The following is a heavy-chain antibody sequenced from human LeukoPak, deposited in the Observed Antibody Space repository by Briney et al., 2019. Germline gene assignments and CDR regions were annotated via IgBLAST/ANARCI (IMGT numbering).Heavy chain of an antibody. D-gene: IGHD3-22*01. J-gene: IGHJ4*02. CDR1: GYSISSGYY. CDR2: IYHSGNT. CDR3: ARDYYDSSGYLLIS. V-gene: IGHV4-38-2*02. Sequence: SETLSLTCTVSGYSISSGYYWGWIRQPPGKGLEWIGSIYHSGNTYYNPSLKSRVTMSVDTSKNQFSLKLRSVTAADTAVYYCARDYYDSSGYLLISWGQGTLVTVSS.